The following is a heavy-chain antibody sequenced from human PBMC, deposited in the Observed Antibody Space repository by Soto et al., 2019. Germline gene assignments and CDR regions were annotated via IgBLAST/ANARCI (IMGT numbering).Heavy chain of an antibody. Sequence: SATLSLTCAVYGGSFSGYYWSWIRQPPGKGLEWIGEINHSGSTNYNPSLKSRVTISVDTSKNQFSLKLSSVTAADTAVYYCARRLRSPRGYYYYYYMDVWGKGTTVTVSS. V-gene: IGHV4-34*01. CDR3: ARRLRSPRGYYYYYYMDV. J-gene: IGHJ6*03. D-gene: IGHD4-17*01. CDR1: GGSFSGYY. CDR2: INHSGST.